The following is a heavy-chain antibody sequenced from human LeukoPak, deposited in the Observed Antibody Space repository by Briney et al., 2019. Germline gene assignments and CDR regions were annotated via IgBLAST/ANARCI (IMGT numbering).Heavy chain of an antibody. Sequence: ASVKVSCKASGYTFTAYYMHWVRQAPGQGLEWMGWINPNSGGTNYAQKFQGRVTMTRDTSISTAYMELSRLRSDDTAVYFCAMDPGYSYGSLGSRSYDFDNWGQGTMVTVSS. V-gene: IGHV1-2*02. D-gene: IGHD5-18*01. CDR1: GYTFTAYY. CDR2: INPNSGGT. J-gene: IGHJ4*02. CDR3: AMDPGYSYGSLGSRSYDFDN.